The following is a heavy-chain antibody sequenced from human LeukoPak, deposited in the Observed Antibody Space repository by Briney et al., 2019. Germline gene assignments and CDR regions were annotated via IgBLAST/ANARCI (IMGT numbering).Heavy chain of an antibody. V-gene: IGHV4-34*01. Sequence: PSETLSLTCAVYGGSFSGYYWSWIRQPPGKGLEWIGEINHSGSTNYNPSLKSRVTISVDTSKNQFSLKLSSVTAADTAVYYCARGEQTDFIGGARYHFDYWGQGTLVTVSS. CDR1: GGSFSGYY. D-gene: IGHD1-26*01. CDR2: INHSGST. J-gene: IGHJ4*02. CDR3: ARGEQTDFIGGARYHFDY.